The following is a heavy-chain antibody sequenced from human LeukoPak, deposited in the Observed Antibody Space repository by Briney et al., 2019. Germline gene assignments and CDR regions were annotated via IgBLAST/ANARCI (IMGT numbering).Heavy chain of an antibody. V-gene: IGHV3-21*01. Sequence: GGSLRLSCAASGFTFSSYSMNWVRQAPGKGLEWVSSISSSSSYIYYADSVKGRFTISRDNAKNSLYLQMNSLRAEDTAVYYCARDARGVVVPAAIPNWFDPWGQGTLVTVSS. CDR2: ISSSSSYI. CDR1: GFTFSSYS. CDR3: ARDARGVVVPAAIPNWFDP. D-gene: IGHD2-2*02. J-gene: IGHJ5*02.